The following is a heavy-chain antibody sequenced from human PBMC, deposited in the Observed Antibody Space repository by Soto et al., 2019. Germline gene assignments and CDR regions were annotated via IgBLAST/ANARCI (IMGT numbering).Heavy chain of an antibody. CDR3: ARDQVGYRGDYYGMDV. CDR2: VYNDGKT. Sequence: EVQLVESGGGLIQPGGSLRLSCAAAGFSVRSNYMSWVRQAPGKGLDWVSVVYNDGKTYYADSVKGRFTISRDNSKNTLYLQMNSLRAEDTAVYYCARDQVGYRGDYYGMDVWGQGTTVTVSS. CDR1: GFSVRSNY. V-gene: IGHV3-53*01. D-gene: IGHD6-25*01. J-gene: IGHJ6*02.